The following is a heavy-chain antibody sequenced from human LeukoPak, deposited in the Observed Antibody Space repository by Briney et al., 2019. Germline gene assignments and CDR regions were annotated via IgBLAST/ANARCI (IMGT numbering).Heavy chain of an antibody. D-gene: IGHD6-19*01. J-gene: IGHJ4*02. CDR3: ARDLAVAGFDY. V-gene: IGHV4-4*02. Sequence: SETLSLTCAVSGGSISSNWWSWVRQPPGKGLEWIGEIDHSGSTNYNPSLKSRVTISVDTSKNQFSLNLSSVTAADTAVYYCARDLAVAGFDYRGQGTLVTVSS. CDR2: IDHSGST. CDR1: GGSISSNW.